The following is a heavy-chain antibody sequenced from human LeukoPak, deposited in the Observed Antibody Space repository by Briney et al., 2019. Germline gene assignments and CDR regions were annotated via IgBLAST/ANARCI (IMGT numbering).Heavy chain of an antibody. CDR1: GGSITSYY. Sequence: SETLSLTCTVSGGSITSYYWSWIRQPAGKGLEWIGRIYTSESPTYNASLKSRVTMSLDPSRNQLSLKLTSVTAADTAMYYCARVQWELGFDYWGQGTLVTVSS. J-gene: IGHJ4*02. V-gene: IGHV4-4*07. CDR2: IYTSESP. CDR3: ARVQWELGFDY. D-gene: IGHD4-23*01.